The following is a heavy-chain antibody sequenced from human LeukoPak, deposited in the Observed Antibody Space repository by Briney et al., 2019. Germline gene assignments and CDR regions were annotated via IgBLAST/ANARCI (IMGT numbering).Heavy chain of an antibody. J-gene: IGHJ6*03. V-gene: IGHV1-8*03. CDR3: ARGYGYQLLDYYMDV. Sequence: ASVKVSCKASGYTVTSYDINWVRQATGQGLEWMGWMNPNSGNTGYAQKFQGRVTITRNTSISTAYMELSSLRSEDTAVYYCARGYGYQLLDYYMDVWGKGTTVTVSS. CDR2: MNPNSGNT. D-gene: IGHD2-2*01. CDR1: GYTVTSYD.